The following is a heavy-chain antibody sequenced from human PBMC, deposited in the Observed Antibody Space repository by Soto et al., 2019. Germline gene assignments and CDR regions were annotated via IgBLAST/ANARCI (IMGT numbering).Heavy chain of an antibody. CDR2: IYSRGDT. CDR1: GGSMRSYY. D-gene: IGHD2-21*01. CDR3: AGIGEDVYYGMDV. V-gene: IGHV4-4*07. Sequence: ILSLTCSVSGGSMRSYYWNWLRQPAGKGLEWIGRIYSRGDTNYNPSVKSRVTMSVDTSKNEFSLRLNSVTAADTAVYYCAGIGEDVYYGMDVWGQGTTVTVSS. J-gene: IGHJ6*02.